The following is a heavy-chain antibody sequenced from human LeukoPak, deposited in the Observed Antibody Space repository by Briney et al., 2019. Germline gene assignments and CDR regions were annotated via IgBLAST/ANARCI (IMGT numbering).Heavy chain of an antibody. CDR1: GGSFSGYY. CDR2: INHSGST. V-gene: IGHV4-34*01. J-gene: IGHJ6*02. CDR3: ARGPPLRFLEWYYYYYGRDV. D-gene: IGHD3-3*01. Sequence: SETLSLTCAVYGGSFSGYYWSWIRQPPGKGLEWIGEINHSGSTNYNPSLKSRVTISVDTSKNQFSLKLSSVTAADTAVYYCARGPPLRFLEWYYYYYGRDVWGQGPTVTVSS.